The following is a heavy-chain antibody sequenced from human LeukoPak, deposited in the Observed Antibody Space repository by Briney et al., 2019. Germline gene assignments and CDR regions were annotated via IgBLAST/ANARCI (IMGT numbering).Heavy chain of an antibody. CDR2: INPNSGGT. D-gene: IGHD6-13*01. CDR3: ARAPKRSAAGTLDY. CDR1: GYTFTGYY. Sequence: ASVKVSCKASGYTFTGYYMHWVRQAPGQGLEWMGWINPNSGGTNYAQKFQGRVTMTRDTSISTAYMELSRLRSDDTAVYYCARAPKRSAAGTLDYWGQGTLVTVSS. J-gene: IGHJ4*02. V-gene: IGHV1-2*02.